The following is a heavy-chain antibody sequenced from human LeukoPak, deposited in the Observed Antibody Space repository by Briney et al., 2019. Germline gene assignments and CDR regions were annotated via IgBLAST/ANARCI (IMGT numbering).Heavy chain of an antibody. CDR3: ARDYDSSGPFDY. CDR2: IRGTKNYI. D-gene: IGHD3-22*01. Sequence: GGSLRLSCAVSGFTFRSYTMTWVRQAPGKGLEWVSSIRGTKNYIYYADSVKGRFTISRDNAKNSVYLQMNGLGAEDTAVYYCARDYDSSGPFDYWGRGTLVAV. V-gene: IGHV3-21*01. J-gene: IGHJ4*02. CDR1: GFTFRSYT.